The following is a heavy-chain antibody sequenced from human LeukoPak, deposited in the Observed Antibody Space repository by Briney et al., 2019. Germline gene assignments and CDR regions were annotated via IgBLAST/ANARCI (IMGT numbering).Heavy chain of an antibody. V-gene: IGHV1-2*02. D-gene: IGHD2-15*01. CDR3: AREGPDIVVVVAAPGDY. CDR1: GYTFTSYG. CDR2: ISAYSGGT. J-gene: IGHJ4*02. Sequence: GASVKVSCKASGYTFTSYGISWVRQAPGQGLEWMGWISAYSGGTNYAQKFQGRVTMTRDTSISTAYMELSRLRSDDTAVYYCAREGPDIVVVVAAPGDYWGQGTLVTVSS.